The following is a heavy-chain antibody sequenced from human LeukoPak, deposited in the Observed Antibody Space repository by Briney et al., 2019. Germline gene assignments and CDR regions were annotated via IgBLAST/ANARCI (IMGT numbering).Heavy chain of an antibody. Sequence: GASVKVSCKASGYTFTGYYMHWVRQAPGQGLEWMGWINPNSGGTNYAQKSQGRVTMTRDTSISTAYMELSRLRSDDTAVYYCARDSSYYYDSSGYLPIWGQGTMVTVSS. D-gene: IGHD3-22*01. CDR2: INPNSGGT. CDR3: ARDSSYYYDSSGYLPI. V-gene: IGHV1-2*02. J-gene: IGHJ3*02. CDR1: GYTFTGYY.